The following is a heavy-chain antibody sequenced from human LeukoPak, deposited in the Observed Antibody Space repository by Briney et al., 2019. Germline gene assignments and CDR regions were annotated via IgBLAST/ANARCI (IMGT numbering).Heavy chain of an antibody. CDR2: ISYDGSNK. CDR3: AKEGSIFGVVIRPYYFDY. D-gene: IGHD3-3*01. J-gene: IGHJ4*02. Sequence: GGSLRLSCAASGFTFSSYGMHWVRQAPGKGLEWVAVISYDGSNKYYADSVKGRFTISRDNSKNTLYLQMNSLRAEDTAVYYCAKEGSIFGVVIRPYYFDYWGQGTLVTVSS. V-gene: IGHV3-30*18. CDR1: GFTFSSYG.